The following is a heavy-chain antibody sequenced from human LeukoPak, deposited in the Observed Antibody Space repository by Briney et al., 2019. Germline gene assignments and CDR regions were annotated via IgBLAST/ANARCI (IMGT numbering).Heavy chain of an antibody. CDR2: ISYDGSNK. CDR3: AKEGSIFGVVIRPYYFDY. D-gene: IGHD3-3*01. J-gene: IGHJ4*02. Sequence: GGSLRLSCAASGFTFSSYGMHWVRQAPGKGLEWVAVISYDGSNKYYADSVKGRFTISRDNSKNTLYLQMNSLRAEDTAVYYCAKEGSIFGVVIRPYYFDYWGQGTLVTVSS. V-gene: IGHV3-30*18. CDR1: GFTFSSYG.